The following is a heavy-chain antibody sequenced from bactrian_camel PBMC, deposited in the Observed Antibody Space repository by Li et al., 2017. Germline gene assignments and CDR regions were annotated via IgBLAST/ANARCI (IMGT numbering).Heavy chain of an antibody. Sequence: HVQLVESGGGSAPAGGSVRLSCAASGYTFNTYSWFRQAPGQGREGVAAWHTTRAVSYSDLVKGRFTISRDNAKNTVYLQMNSLQSEDTALYYCAKGLYSTADAVGHRVRGQGTQVTVS. CDR1: GYTFNTYS. V-gene: IGHV3S1*01. J-gene: IGHJ4*01. CDR2: WHTTRAVS. D-gene: IGHD1*01.